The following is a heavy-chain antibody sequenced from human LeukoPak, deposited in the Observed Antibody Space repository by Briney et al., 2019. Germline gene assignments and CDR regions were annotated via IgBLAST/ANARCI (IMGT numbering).Heavy chain of an antibody. CDR2: IYYSGSA. CDR3: ARVQNYYDSSGYYETPFDY. V-gene: IGHV4-39*01. CDR1: GGSISSSSYY. D-gene: IGHD3-22*01. J-gene: IGHJ4*02. Sequence: SETLSLTCTVSGGSISSSSYYWGWIRQPPGKGLEWVGSIYYSGSAYYNPSLKSRVTISVDTSKNQFSLKLSSVTAADTAVYYCARVQNYYDSSGYYETPFDYWGQGTLVTVSS.